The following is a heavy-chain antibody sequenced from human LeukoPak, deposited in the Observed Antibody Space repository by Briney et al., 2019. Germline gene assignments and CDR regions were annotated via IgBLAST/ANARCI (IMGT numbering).Heavy chain of an antibody. Sequence: GASVKVSCKASGYTFTSYGISWVRQAPGQGLEWMGWISAYNGNTNYAQKLQGRVTMTTDTSTSTAYMELRSLRSDDTAVYYCAREIYSYGTIGSKYYYGMDVWGQGTTVTVSS. V-gene: IGHV1-18*01. D-gene: IGHD5-18*01. CDR2: ISAYNGNT. CDR3: AREIYSYGTIGSKYYYGMDV. J-gene: IGHJ6*02. CDR1: GYTFTSYG.